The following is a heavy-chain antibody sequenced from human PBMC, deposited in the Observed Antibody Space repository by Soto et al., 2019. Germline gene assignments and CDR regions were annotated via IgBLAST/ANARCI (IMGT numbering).Heavy chain of an antibody. CDR1: GFTFSSYA. CDR2: IRGNGGST. Sequence: EVQLLESGGGLVQPGGSLRLSCAASGFTFSSYAMSWVRQAPGKGLEWVSGIRGNGGSTHYADSVKGRFTISRDNSKNTLYVEMKSLRAEDTAVYYCAKHGGYYYDSSGGIYLDYWGQGTLVTVSS. J-gene: IGHJ4*02. D-gene: IGHD3-22*01. CDR3: AKHGGYYYDSSGGIYLDY. V-gene: IGHV3-23*01.